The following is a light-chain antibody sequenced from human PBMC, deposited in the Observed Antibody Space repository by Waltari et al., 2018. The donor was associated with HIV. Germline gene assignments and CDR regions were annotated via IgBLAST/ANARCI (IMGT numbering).Light chain of an antibody. V-gene: IGKV1-39*01. Sequence: DIQMTQSPSSLSASVGDSVTITCRARQMISNYLNWYQQIPGKAPKLLVYAASSLHSGVPSRFSGSVSGTDFTLTINSLQPKDFATYYCQQTYRTPHTFGQGTKVEIK. CDR3: QQTYRTPHT. CDR1: QMISNY. J-gene: IGKJ2*01. CDR2: AAS.